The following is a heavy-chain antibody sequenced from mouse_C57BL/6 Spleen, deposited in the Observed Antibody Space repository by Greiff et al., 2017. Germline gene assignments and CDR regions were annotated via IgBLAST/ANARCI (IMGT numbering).Heavy chain of an antibody. CDR2: ILPGSGST. V-gene: IGHV1-9*01. CDR1: GYTFTGYW. CDR3: ARREVYYGSAGFAY. D-gene: IGHD1-1*01. Sequence: QVQLKESGAELMKPGASVKLSCKATGYTFTGYWIEWVKQRPGHGLEWIGEILPGSGSTNYNEKFKGKATFTADTSSNTAYMQLSSLTTADSAIYYCARREVYYGSAGFAYWGQGTLVTVSA. J-gene: IGHJ3*01.